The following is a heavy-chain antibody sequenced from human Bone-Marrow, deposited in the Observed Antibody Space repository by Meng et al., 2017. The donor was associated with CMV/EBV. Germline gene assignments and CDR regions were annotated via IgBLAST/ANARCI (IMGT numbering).Heavy chain of an antibody. CDR1: RVTFSSYA. Sequence: SVKVSCKASRVTFSSYAINWVRQAPGQGREWMGEIIPVFSTTNYAQKFQGRVTITTDESTSTTYMDLRSLRSDDTAMYYCAVEEGYTNGRGGYSVSWGQGTLVTVSS. CDR3: AVEEGYTNGRGGYSVS. CDR2: IIPVFSTT. D-gene: IGHD5-12*01. J-gene: IGHJ4*02. V-gene: IGHV1-69*05.